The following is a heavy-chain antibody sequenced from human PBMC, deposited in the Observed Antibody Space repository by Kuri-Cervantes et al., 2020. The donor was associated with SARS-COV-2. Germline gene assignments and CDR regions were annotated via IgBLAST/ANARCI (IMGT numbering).Heavy chain of an antibody. CDR3: ARDATISEVVKSWFDP. V-gene: IGHV4-4*07. Sequence: GSLRLSCTVSGGSISSYYWSWIRQPAGKGLEWIGRIYTGGSTNYNPSLKSRVTMSVDTSKNQFSLKLSSVTAADTAVYYCARDATISEVVKSWFDPWGQGTLVTVSS. D-gene: IGHD3-3*01. CDR2: IYTGGST. J-gene: IGHJ5*02. CDR1: GGSISSYY.